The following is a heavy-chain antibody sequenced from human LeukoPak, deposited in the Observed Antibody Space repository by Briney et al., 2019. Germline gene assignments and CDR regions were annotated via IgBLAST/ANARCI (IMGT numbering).Heavy chain of an antibody. CDR1: GFTFSTFA. Sequence: PGGSLSLSCAASGFTFSTFAMTWVRQGPGKGLEWVSSIDGSGAGTYYADSVKGRFSISRDNSKSTLYLQMYSLTAGDTAVYYCAKGKWYNNLDCFDPWGPGILVTVSS. D-gene: IGHD1-1*01. CDR3: AKGKWYNNLDCFDP. CDR2: IDGSGAGT. J-gene: IGHJ5*02. V-gene: IGHV3-23*01.